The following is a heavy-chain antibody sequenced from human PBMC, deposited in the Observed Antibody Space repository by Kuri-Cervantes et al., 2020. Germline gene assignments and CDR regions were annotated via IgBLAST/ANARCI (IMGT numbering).Heavy chain of an antibody. Sequence: GGSLRLSCAASGFTFDDYAMHWVRQAPGKGLEWVSGISWNSGSIGYADSVKGRFTISKDNSKNTLYLQMNSLRAEDTAVYYCAKEEGAYCGGDCYSPYGYWGQGTLVTVSS. V-gene: IGHV3-9*01. CDR2: ISWNSGSI. J-gene: IGHJ4*02. CDR1: GFTFDDYA. D-gene: IGHD2-21*02. CDR3: AKEEGAYCGGDCYSPYGY.